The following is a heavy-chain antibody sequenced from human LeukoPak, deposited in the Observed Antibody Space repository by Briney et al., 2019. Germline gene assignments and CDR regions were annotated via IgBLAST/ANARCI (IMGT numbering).Heavy chain of an antibody. V-gene: IGHV3-23*01. Sequence: GGSLRLSCAASGFTFSSYAMSWVRQAPGKGLEWVSAISGSGGSTYYADSVKGRSTISRDNSKNTLYLQMNSLRAEDTAVYYCAKAIEPTYYYYGMDVWGQGTTVTVSS. CDR3: AKAIEPTYYYYGMDV. CDR1: GFTFSSYA. CDR2: ISGSGGST. D-gene: IGHD1-14*01. J-gene: IGHJ6*02.